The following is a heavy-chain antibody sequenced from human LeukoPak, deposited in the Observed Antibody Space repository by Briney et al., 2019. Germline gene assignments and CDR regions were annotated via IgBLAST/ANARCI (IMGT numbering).Heavy chain of an antibody. CDR3: AKASGYDILTGYYDFDY. CDR2: ISGSGGST. Sequence: GGSLRLSCAASGFTFSSYAMSWVRQAPGKGLEWVSAISGSGGSTYYADSVKGRFTIPRDNSKNTLYLQMNSLRAEDTAVYYCAKASGYDILTGYYDFDYWGQGTLVTGSS. J-gene: IGHJ4*02. CDR1: GFTFSSYA. V-gene: IGHV3-23*01. D-gene: IGHD3-9*01.